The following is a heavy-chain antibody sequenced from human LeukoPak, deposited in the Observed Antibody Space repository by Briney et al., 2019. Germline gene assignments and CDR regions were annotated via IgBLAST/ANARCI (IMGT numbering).Heavy chain of an antibody. Sequence: GASVTVSCKVSGYTLTEISLHWVRQAPGKGLEWRGGFDREDGETMYAQKFQGRVTMTEDTSTDTAFMELSSLRSEDTAVYYCATVGYSYGAFDYWGQGTLVTVSS. CDR2: FDREDGET. CDR3: ATVGYSYGAFDY. J-gene: IGHJ4*02. V-gene: IGHV1-24*01. D-gene: IGHD5-18*01. CDR1: GYTLTEIS.